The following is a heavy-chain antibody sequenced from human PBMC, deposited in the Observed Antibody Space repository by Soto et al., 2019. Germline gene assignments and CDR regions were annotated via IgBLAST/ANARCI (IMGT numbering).Heavy chain of an antibody. CDR3: TTDTVCSSTSCYMGAYYYGMDV. D-gene: IGHD2-2*02. J-gene: IGHJ6*04. V-gene: IGHV3-15*01. CDR2: IKSKTDGGTT. CDR1: GFSFISYG. Sequence: VSLRLSCAASGFSFISYGIHWVRKAPGKGLEWVGRIKSKTDGGTTDYAAPVKGRFTISRDDSKNTLYLQMNSLKTEDTAVYYCTTDTVCSSTSCYMGAYYYGMDVPGKATSVTVSS.